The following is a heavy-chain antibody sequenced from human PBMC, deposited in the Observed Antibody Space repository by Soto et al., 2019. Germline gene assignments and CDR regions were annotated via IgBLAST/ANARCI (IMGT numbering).Heavy chain of an antibody. CDR3: AKDPQQMAPQKWIEY. CDR2: ISGGSVSST. J-gene: IGHJ1*01. CDR1: GFTFMSYA. D-gene: IGHD1-1*01. V-gene: IGHV3-23*01. Sequence: EVQLLESGGDSVHPGGSLRLSCAVSGFTFMSYAMSWVRQAPGKGLEWVSGISGGSVSSTFYADSVKGRFTIYRDNSKNTLYLQMNSLRAEDTAIYYCAKDPQQMAPQKWIEYWGPGTLVTVSS.